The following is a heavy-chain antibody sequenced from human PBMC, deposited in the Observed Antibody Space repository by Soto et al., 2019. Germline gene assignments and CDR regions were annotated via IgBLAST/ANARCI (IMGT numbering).Heavy chain of an antibody. CDR3: AREDYGDYVSDY. D-gene: IGHD4-17*01. Sequence: PGGSLRLSCAASGFTFSSYGMHWVRQAPGKGLEWVAVIWYDGSNKYYADSVKGRFTISRDNSKNTLYLQMNSLRAEDTAVYYCAREDYGDYVSDYWGQGTLVTVSS. V-gene: IGHV3-33*01. J-gene: IGHJ4*02. CDR2: IWYDGSNK. CDR1: GFTFSSYG.